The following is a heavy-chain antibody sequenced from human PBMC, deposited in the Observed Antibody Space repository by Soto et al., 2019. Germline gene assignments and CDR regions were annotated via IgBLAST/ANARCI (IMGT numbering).Heavy chain of an antibody. J-gene: IGHJ4*02. CDR2: ISGSGDST. Sequence: PGGSLRLSCAATGFTSSLYAMSWVRQAPGKGLEWVSAISGSGDSTYYADTVKGRFSISRDQSKNTLYLQMNSLRADDTAVYYCAKGPGPRYVGNYYHFDAWGQGTLVTVSS. V-gene: IGHV3-23*01. CDR1: GFTSSLYA. CDR3: AKGPGPRYVGNYYHFDA. D-gene: IGHD1-26*01.